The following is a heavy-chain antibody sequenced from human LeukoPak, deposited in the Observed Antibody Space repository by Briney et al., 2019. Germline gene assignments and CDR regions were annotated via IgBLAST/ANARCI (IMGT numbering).Heavy chain of an antibody. CDR2: ISYDGSNK. J-gene: IGHJ5*02. V-gene: IGHV3-30-3*01. Sequence: GGSLRLSCAASGFTFSSYAMHWVRQAPGKGLEWVAVISYDGSNKYYADSVKGRFTISRDNSKNTLYLQMNSLRAEDTAVYYCARGSFDSSGRNWFDPWGQGTLVTVSS. D-gene: IGHD6-19*01. CDR3: ARGSFDSSGRNWFDP. CDR1: GFTFSSYA.